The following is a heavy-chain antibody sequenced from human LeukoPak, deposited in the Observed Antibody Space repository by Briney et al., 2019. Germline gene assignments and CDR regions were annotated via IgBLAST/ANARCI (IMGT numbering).Heavy chain of an antibody. J-gene: IGHJ4*02. Sequence: PSETLSLTCTVSGGSISSGYYYWSWIRQPPGKGLERIGNIYHSGSTYYNPSLRSRVTISVDRSKNQFSLKVNSVTAADTAVYYCSRVPRTVSDYFDYWGQGTLVTVSS. D-gene: IGHD2-8*02. V-gene: IGHV4-30-2*01. CDR2: IYHSGST. CDR1: GGSISSGYYY. CDR3: SRVPRTVSDYFDY.